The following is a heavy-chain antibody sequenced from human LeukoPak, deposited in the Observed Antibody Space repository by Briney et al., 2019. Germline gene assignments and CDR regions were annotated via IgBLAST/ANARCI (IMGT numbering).Heavy chain of an antibody. CDR1: GGTFSSYA. D-gene: IGHD4-23*01. Sequence: SVKVSCKASGGTFSSYAISWVRQAPGQGLEWMGGIIPTFGTANYAQKFQGRVTITTDESTSTAYMELSSLRSEDTAVYYCARGSGGKALHWFDPWGQGTLVTVSS. CDR3: ARGSGGKALHWFDP. J-gene: IGHJ5*02. V-gene: IGHV1-69*05. CDR2: IIPTFGTA.